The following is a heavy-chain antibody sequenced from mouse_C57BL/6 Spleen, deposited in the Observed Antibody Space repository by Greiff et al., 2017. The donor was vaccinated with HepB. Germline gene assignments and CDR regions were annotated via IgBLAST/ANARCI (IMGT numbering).Heavy chain of an antibody. V-gene: IGHV1-50*01. J-gene: IGHJ1*03. CDR1: GYTFTSYW. Sequence: QVHVKQPGAELVKPGASVKLSCKASGYTFTSYWMQWVKQRPGQDLEWIGEIDPSDSYTNYNQKFRGKATLTVDTSSSTAYMQLSSLTSEDSAVYYCARHESSYGNYEYFDVWGTGTTVTVSS. CDR2: IDPSDSYT. D-gene: IGHD2-10*01. CDR3: ARHESSYGNYEYFDV.